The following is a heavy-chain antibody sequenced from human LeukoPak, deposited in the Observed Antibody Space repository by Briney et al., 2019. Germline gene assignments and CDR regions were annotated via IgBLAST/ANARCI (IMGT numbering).Heavy chain of an antibody. D-gene: IGHD3-22*01. CDR3: AKGNYDSSGYHLDY. Sequence: GGSLRLSCAASGFNFNNYGMHWVRQVPGKGLEWVSGISWDSRHIDYADFVKGRFTISRDTAKNCLYLQMNSLRPEDTAVYYCAKGNYDSSGYHLDYWGQGTLVTVSS. CDR1: GFNFNNYG. J-gene: IGHJ4*02. CDR2: ISWDSRHI. V-gene: IGHV3-9*01.